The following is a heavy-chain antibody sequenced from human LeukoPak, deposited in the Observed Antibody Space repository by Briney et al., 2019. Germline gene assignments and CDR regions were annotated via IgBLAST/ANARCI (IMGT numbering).Heavy chain of an antibody. D-gene: IGHD2-21*02. CDR2: MIHGGSP. J-gene: IGHJ3*01. V-gene: IGHV4-34*12. Sequence: KPSETLSLTCAVYGGSFSTDSWNWIRQSPEKGLEWIGEMIHGGSPNYNPPLESRPTISLDRSKRHVSLEMTSVTAADTGVYYCARRSRFTPRQSDAVTSPWGAFDLWGQGTTVIVSS. CDR1: GGSFSTDS. CDR3: ARRSRFTPRQSDAVTSPWGAFDL.